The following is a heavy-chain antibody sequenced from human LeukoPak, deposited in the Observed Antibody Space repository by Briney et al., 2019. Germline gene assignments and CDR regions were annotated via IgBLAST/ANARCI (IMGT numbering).Heavy chain of an antibody. D-gene: IGHD6-13*01. CDR2: IQPHGREK. V-gene: IGHV3-7*01. Sequence: PGGSLRLSCAASGFTFSGYWMSWVRQAPGKGLEWVANIQPHGREKYFVDSVKDRFAISRDNAKNSLYLQMNSLRAEDTAVYYCAKVLSSTSRLTPFDFWGQGTLVTVSS. CDR1: GFTFSGYW. J-gene: IGHJ4*02. CDR3: AKVLSSTSRLTPFDF.